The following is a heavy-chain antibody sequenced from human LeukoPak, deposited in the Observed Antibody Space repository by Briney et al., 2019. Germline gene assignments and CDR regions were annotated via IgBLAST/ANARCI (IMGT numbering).Heavy chain of an antibody. Sequence: GGSLRLSCAASGFTFSSYDMTWVRQAPGKGLEWVSSICSSGINIYYAASVKGRFTISRDNSNNTLFLQTSSLRPEDTAVYFCAKGLPEGSYASFRYWGQGTLVTVSS. V-gene: IGHV3-23*01. CDR3: AKGLPEGSYASFRY. J-gene: IGHJ1*01. D-gene: IGHD1-26*01. CDR1: GFTFSSYD. CDR2: ICSSGINI.